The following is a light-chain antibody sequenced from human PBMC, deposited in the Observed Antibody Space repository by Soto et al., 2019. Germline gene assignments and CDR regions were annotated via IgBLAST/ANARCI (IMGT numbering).Light chain of an antibody. Sequence: VLPQSPDTLSLSPGDRATLSCRASQSVRSTFLAWYQQKPVQAPRLLIYGASSRAAGSPERFSGSASGTEFALTISRREPDDAAVDYCQQYHDSPMNAFGQGTTLQIK. V-gene: IGKV3-20*01. J-gene: IGKJ2*01. CDR2: GAS. CDR1: QSVRSTF. CDR3: QQYHDSPMNA.